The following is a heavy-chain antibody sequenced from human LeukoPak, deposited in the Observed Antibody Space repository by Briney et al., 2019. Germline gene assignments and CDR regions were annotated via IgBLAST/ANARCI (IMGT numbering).Heavy chain of an antibody. Sequence: GGSLRLSCAASGFTFSSYAMHWVRQAPGKGLEWVAVISYDGSNKYYADSVKGRFTISRDNSKNTLYLQMNSLRAEDTAVYYCARDPYSWGGGAYFDHWGQGTLVTVSS. CDR1: GFTFSSYA. CDR2: ISYDGSNK. D-gene: IGHD3-16*01. CDR3: ARDPYSWGGGAYFDH. V-gene: IGHV3-30-3*01. J-gene: IGHJ4*02.